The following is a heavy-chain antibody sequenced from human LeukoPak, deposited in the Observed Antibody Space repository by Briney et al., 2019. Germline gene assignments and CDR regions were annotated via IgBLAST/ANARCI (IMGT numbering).Heavy chain of an antibody. V-gene: IGHV4-30-4*01. CDR2: IYYTGST. J-gene: IGHJ4*02. CDR3: ARNYYDSRGYPFDY. CDR1: GGSISSGSYY. D-gene: IGHD3-22*01. Sequence: SETLSLTCTVSGGSISSGSYYWSWIRQPPGKGLEWIGYIYYTGSTSYNPSLKSRVTISVDTSKSHFSLKLTSVTAADTAVYYCARNYYDSRGYPFDYWGLGTLVTVSS.